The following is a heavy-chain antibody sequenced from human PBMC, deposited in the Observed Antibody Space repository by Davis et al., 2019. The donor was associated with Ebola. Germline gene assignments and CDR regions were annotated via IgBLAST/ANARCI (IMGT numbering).Heavy chain of an antibody. D-gene: IGHD6-13*01. J-gene: IGHJ4*02. CDR3: AREYSRTSFDY. V-gene: IGHV4-38-2*02. CDR2: IYYSGST. Sequence: MPGGSLRLSCTVSGYSINSGYYWGWIRQPPGKGLEWIATIYYSGSTHYNPSLKSPVTISVDTAKNQFSLRLTSVTAADTAVYYCAREYSRTSFDYWGQGTLVTVSS. CDR1: GYSINSGYY.